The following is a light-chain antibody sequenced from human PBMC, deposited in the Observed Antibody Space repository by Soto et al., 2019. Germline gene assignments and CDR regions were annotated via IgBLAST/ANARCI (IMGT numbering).Light chain of an antibody. CDR2: RNN. Sequence: QPVLTQPPSASGTPGQRVTISCSGSSSNIGSNYVYWYQQLPGTAPKLLIYRNNQRPSGVPDRFSGSKSGTSASLAISGLRSEDEADYYCAAWDDSLSGVGFGGGTKLTVL. CDR1: SSNIGSNY. J-gene: IGLJ2*01. V-gene: IGLV1-47*01. CDR3: AAWDDSLSGVG.